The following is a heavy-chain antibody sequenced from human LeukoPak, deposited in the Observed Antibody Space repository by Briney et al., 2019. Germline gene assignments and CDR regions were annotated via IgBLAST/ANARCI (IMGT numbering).Heavy chain of an antibody. CDR3: ARDGGVYDSSADY. CDR2: IYHSGST. J-gene: IGHJ4*02. V-gene: IGHV4-38-2*02. D-gene: IGHD3-22*01. Sequence: KPSETLSLTCTVSGYSISSGYYWGWIRQPPGKGLEWIGSIYHSGSTYYNPSLKSRVTISVDTSKSQFSLKLSSVTAADTAVYYCARDGGVYDSSADYWGQGTLVTVSS. CDR1: GYSISSGYY.